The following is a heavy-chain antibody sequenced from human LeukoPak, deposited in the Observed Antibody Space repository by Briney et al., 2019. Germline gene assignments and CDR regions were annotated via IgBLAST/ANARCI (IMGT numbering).Heavy chain of an antibody. J-gene: IGHJ4*02. CDR3: ARQPGIAVAGKHFDY. CDR1: GGSISSGGYY. Sequence: PSQTLSLTCTVSGGSISSGGYYWGRIRPHPGQGLEWIGSIYYSGSTYYNPSLKSRVTISVDTSKNQFSMKLSSVTAADTAVYYCARQPGIAVAGKHFDYWGQGTLVTVSS. V-gene: IGHV4-39*01. D-gene: IGHD6-19*01. CDR2: IYYSGST.